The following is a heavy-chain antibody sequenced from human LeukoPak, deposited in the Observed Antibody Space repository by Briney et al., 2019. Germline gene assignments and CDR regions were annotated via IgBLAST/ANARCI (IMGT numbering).Heavy chain of an antibody. D-gene: IGHD5-12*01. CDR2: IYYSGST. CDR1: GGSISSYY. CDR3: ARAGGYDVGRFDY. V-gene: IGHV4-59*01. J-gene: IGHJ4*02. Sequence: SETLSLTCTVSGGSISSYYWSWIRQPPGKGLEWIGYIYYSGSTNYNPSLKSRVTISVDTSKNQFSLKLSSVTAADTAVYYCARAGGYDVGRFDYWGQGTLVTVSS.